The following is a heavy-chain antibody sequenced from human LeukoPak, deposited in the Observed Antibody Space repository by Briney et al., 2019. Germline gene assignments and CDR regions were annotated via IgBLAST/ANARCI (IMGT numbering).Heavy chain of an antibody. V-gene: IGHV1-18*01. CDR1: GYTFTSYG. CDR3: ARDDYGDYVGYYGMDV. D-gene: IGHD4-17*01. J-gene: IGHJ6*02. Sequence: EASVKVFCKASGYTFTSYGISWVRQAPGQGLEWMGWISAYNGNTNYAQKLQGRVTMTTDTSTSTAYMELRSLRSDDTAVYYCARDDYGDYVGYYGMDVWGQGTTVTVSS. CDR2: ISAYNGNT.